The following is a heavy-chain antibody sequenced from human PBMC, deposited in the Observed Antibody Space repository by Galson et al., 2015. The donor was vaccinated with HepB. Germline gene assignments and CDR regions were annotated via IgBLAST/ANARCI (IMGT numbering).Heavy chain of an antibody. V-gene: IGHV3-7*03. D-gene: IGHD6-19*01. CDR2: IKEDGSEK. CDR1: EFTFSSYW. J-gene: IGHJ4*02. Sequence: SLRLSCAASEFTFSSYWMTWVRQAPGKGLEWVANIKEDGSEKYYVDSVKGRFTISRDNAKNSLYLQMNSLRAEDTAVYYCVRDRGLYSSGWYSWGQGTLVTVSP. CDR3: VRDRGLYSSGWYS.